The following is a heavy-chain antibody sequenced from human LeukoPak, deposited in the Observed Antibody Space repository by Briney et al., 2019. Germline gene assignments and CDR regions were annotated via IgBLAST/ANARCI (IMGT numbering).Heavy chain of an antibody. CDR1: GFTVSSNY. CDR3: ARVEYSSSSRGYYYYYMDV. CDR2: IYSGGST. D-gene: IGHD6-6*01. Sequence: GGSLRLSCAASGFTVSSNYMSWVRQAPGKGLEWVSVIYSGGSTYYADSVKGRFTISRDNSKNTLYLQMNSLRAEDTAVYYCARVEYSSSSRGYYYYYMDVWGKGTTVPVSS. J-gene: IGHJ6*03. V-gene: IGHV3-53*01.